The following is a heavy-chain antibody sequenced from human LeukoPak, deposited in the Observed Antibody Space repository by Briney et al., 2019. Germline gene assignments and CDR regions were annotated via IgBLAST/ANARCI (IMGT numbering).Heavy chain of an antibody. V-gene: IGHV3-48*03. J-gene: IGHJ6*01. Sequence: GGSLRHSCAASAFTSSSYEMNWVRQAPGKGLEWVSYISSSGSTIYYAGSVKGRFTISRDNAKNSLYLQMNSLRAEDTAVYYCAELGITMIGGVWGKGTTVTISS. CDR3: AELGITMIGGV. D-gene: IGHD3-10*02. CDR1: AFTSSSYE. CDR2: ISSSGSTI.